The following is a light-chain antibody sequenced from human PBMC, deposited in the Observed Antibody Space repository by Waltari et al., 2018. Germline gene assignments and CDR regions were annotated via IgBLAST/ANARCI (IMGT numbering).Light chain of an antibody. V-gene: IGKV3-15*01. CDR3: QHYDNWPFT. CDR2: GAY. CDR1: KSVDTH. J-gene: IGKJ3*01. Sequence: EIAMTQSPATLSVSPGASATLSCRASKSVDTHLAWYQQRPGQAPRLLVYGAYHRAAGVPPRFSGSGSGTEFTLTITSVQSDDFVIYFCQHYDNWPFTFGPGTKVDLK.